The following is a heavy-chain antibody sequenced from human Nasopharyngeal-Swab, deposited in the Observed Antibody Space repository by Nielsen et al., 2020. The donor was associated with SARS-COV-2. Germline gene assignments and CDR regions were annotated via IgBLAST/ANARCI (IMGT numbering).Heavy chain of an antibody. CDR2: TYYRSKWYN. J-gene: IGHJ6*02. CDR3: ARDLLWFGELSLEFGNGMDV. CDR1: GDRVSSSSAA. Sequence: SQTLSLTCAISGDRVSSSSAAWNWIRQSPSRGLEWLGRTYYRSKWYNDYAVSVKSRITINPDTSKNQFSLQLNSVTPEDTAVYYCARDLLWFGELSLEFGNGMDVWGQGTTVTVSS. D-gene: IGHD3-10*01. V-gene: IGHV6-1*01.